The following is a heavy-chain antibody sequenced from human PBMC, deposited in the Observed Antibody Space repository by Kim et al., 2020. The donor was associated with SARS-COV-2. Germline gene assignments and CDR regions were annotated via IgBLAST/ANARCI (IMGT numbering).Heavy chain of an antibody. J-gene: IGHJ4*02. V-gene: IGHV3-11*05. CDR1: GFTFSDYY. D-gene: IGHD4-17*01. CDR3: AREAYGDYAPGDY. CDR2: ISSSSSYT. Sequence: GGSLRLSCAASGFTFSDYYMSWIRQAPGKGLEWVSYISSSSSYTNYADSVKGRFTISRDNAKNSLYLQMNSLRAEDTAVYYCAREAYGDYAPGDYWGQGTLVTVSS.